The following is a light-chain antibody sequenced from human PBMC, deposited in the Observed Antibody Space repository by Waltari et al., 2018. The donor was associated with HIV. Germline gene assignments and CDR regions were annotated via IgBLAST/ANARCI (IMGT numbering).Light chain of an antibody. CDR2: WAP. CDR1: QSVLYSSNNKNY. Sequence: DIVMTQSPDSLAVSLGERATINCKSSQSVLYSSNNKNYLAWYQQKPGQPPKLLIYWAPTRESGVPDRFSGSGSGTDVTLTISSLQAEDVAVYYCQQYYTTPRTFGQGTKVEIK. V-gene: IGKV4-1*01. CDR3: QQYYTTPRT. J-gene: IGKJ1*01.